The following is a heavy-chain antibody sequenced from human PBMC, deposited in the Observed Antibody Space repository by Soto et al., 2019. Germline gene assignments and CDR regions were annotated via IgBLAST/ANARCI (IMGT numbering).Heavy chain of an antibody. D-gene: IGHD3-22*01. CDR3: ARVDYYDRSGYVDVGPK. J-gene: IGHJ4*02. CDR1: GGSISSYY. V-gene: IGHV4-59*01. Sequence: QVQLQESGPGLVKPSETLSLTCTVSGGSISSYYWSWIRQPPGKGLEWIGYIYYSGSTNYNPSLTSRVTISVYTSKNQCSLKLSPGTAADTAVYYCARVDYYDRSGYVDVGPKWGQGTLVTVSS. CDR2: IYYSGST.